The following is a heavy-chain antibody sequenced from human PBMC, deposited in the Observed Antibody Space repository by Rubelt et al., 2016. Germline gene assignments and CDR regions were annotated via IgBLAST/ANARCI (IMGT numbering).Heavy chain of an antibody. J-gene: IGHJ6*02. Sequence: CAASGFIFSSYWMHWVRQAPGKGLVWVSRINSDGSSTSYADSVKGRFTISRDNAKNTLYLQMNSLRAEDTAVYYCARVYGSGSSFYYYYGMDVWGQGTTVTVSS. CDR1: GFIFSSYW. V-gene: IGHV3-74*01. D-gene: IGHD3-10*01. CDR2: INSDGSST. CDR3: ARVYGSGSSFYYYYGMDV.